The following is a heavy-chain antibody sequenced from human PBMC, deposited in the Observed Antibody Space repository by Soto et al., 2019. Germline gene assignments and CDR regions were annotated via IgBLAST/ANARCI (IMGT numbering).Heavy chain of an antibody. CDR2: MNPNSGNT. CDR1: GYTSTSYD. V-gene: IGHV1-8*01. J-gene: IGHJ6*02. D-gene: IGHD3-22*01. Sequence: ASVKVSCKASGYTSTSYDINWVRQATGQGLEWMGWMNPNSGNTGYAQKFQGRVTMTRNTSISTAYMELSSLRSEDTAVYYCARGGDSSGYYYVVYYYYGMDVWGQGTTVTVSS. CDR3: ARGGDSSGYYYVVYYYYGMDV.